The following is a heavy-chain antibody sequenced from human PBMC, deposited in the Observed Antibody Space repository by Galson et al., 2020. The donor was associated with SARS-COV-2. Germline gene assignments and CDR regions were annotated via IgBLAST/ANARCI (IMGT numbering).Heavy chain of an antibody. V-gene: IGHV4-34*01. CDR1: SGTFSGYY. J-gene: IGHJ4*02. CDR3: ARGRLTGDHSCDY. Sequence: SETLSLTCAVSSGTFSGYYWSWIRQSPEKGLEWLGEINNSGNTNYNPSLKSRVTISVDTSKNQFSLRLTSVTAADTAVYYCARGRLTGDHSCDYWGQGTPVTVSS. CDR2: INNSGNT. D-gene: IGHD7-27*01.